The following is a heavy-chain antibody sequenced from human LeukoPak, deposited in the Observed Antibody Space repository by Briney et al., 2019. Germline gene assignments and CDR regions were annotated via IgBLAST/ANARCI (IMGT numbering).Heavy chain of an antibody. V-gene: IGHV1-18*01. CDR1: GYTFTNYG. CDR3: ARVVAASTDFDY. CDR2: ISAYNGNT. D-gene: IGHD2-2*01. J-gene: IGHJ4*02. Sequence: GASVKVSCKASGYTFTNYGISWVRQAPGQGLEWMGWISAYNGNTHYAQNLQGRVTMTTDTSTSTAYMELKSLRSDDTAVYYCARVVAASTDFDYWGQGTLVTVSS.